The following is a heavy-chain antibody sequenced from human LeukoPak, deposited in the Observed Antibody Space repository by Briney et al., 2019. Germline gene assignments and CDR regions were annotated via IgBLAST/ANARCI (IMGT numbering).Heavy chain of an antibody. V-gene: IGHV3-74*03. CDR3: APQQTYSPYNWFDP. D-gene: IGHD5-12*01. CDR2: IHPDGSIT. J-gene: IGHJ5*02. CDR1: GFTISNYR. Sequence: QPGGSLRLSCVGSGFTISNYRMHWVRQAPGTGLVWVSRIHPDGSITTYADSVKGRFTISRDNAKNTLYLQMNSLRAEDTAVYYCAPQQTYSPYNWFDPWGQGTLVTVSS.